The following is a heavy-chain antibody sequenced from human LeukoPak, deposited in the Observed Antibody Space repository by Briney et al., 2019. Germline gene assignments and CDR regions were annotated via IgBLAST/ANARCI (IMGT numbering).Heavy chain of an antibody. J-gene: IGHJ6*03. CDR3: ARELYYYYMGV. Sequence: GGSLRLSCAASGFTFSSYWMHWVRQTPGKGPVWVSRINGDGSRTNYADSVKGRFTISRDNAQNPLYLQMNSLRAEDTAVYYCARELYYYYMGVWGKGTTVTVSS. V-gene: IGHV3-74*01. CDR1: GFTFSSYW. CDR2: INGDGSRT.